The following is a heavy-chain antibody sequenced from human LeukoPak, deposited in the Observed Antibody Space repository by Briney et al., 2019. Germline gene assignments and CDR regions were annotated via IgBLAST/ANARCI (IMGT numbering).Heavy chain of an antibody. Sequence: ASVKVSCKASGYTFTGYYMHWVRQAPGQGLEWMGWINPNSGGTNYAQKFQGRVTITRDTSISTAYMELSRLRSDDTAVYYCAKVRGIAAAGPYYYYYMDVWGKGTTVTVSS. CDR3: AKVRGIAAAGPYYYYYMDV. CDR1: GYTFTGYY. J-gene: IGHJ6*03. D-gene: IGHD6-13*01. CDR2: INPNSGGT. V-gene: IGHV1-2*02.